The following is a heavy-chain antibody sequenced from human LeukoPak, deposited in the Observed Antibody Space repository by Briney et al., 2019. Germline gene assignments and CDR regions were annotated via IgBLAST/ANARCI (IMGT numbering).Heavy chain of an antibody. CDR2: ISYDGSNK. J-gene: IGHJ3*02. D-gene: IGHD5-12*01. CDR1: GFTFSSYA. V-gene: IGHV3-30*04. CDR3: ARDSAYSGYDHAFDI. Sequence: GGFLRLSCAASGFTFSSYAMHWVRQAPGKGLEWVAVISYDGSNKYYADSVKGRFTISRDNSKNTLYLQMNSLRAEDTAVYYCARDSAYSGYDHAFDIWGQGTMVTVSS.